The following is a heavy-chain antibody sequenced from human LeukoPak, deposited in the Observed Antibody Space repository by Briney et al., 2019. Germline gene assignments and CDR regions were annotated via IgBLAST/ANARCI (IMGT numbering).Heavy chain of an antibody. CDR3: ARSIHNYFDY. J-gene: IGHJ4*02. V-gene: IGHV3-11*01. Sequence: PGGSLRLSCAASGFTFSDYYMSWIRQAPGEGLEWVSYISSSGSTIYYADSVQGGFTISRDNAKNSLYLQMNSLRAEDTAVYYCARSIHNYFDYWGQGTLVTVSS. CDR2: ISSSGSTI. CDR1: GFTFSDYY.